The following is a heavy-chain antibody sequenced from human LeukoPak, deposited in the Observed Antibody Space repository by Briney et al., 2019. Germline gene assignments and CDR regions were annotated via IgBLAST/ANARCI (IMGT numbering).Heavy chain of an antibody. J-gene: IGHJ3*02. D-gene: IGHD2-15*01. CDR2: ISSSGSTI. V-gene: IGHV3-11*01. Sequence: GGSLRLSCAASGFTFSDYYMSWIRQAPGKGLEWVSYISSSGSTIYYADSVKGRFTISRDNAKNSLYLQMNSLRAEDTAVYYCARDKLLKVSDAFDIWGQGTMVTVSS. CDR3: ARDKLLKVSDAFDI. CDR1: GFTFSDYY.